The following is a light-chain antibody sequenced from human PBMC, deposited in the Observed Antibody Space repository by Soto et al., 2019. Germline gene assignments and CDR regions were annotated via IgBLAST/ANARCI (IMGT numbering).Light chain of an antibody. CDR3: QQANSFPLT. CDR2: AAS. J-gene: IGKJ4*01. Sequence: DIQMTQSPSSLSASVGDRVTITCRARQGISSWLAWHQQKPGKAPKLLIYAASCLQSGVPSRFSGSGSGTYFTLTISSLQPEDFATYYCQQANSFPLTFGGGTKVDIK. CDR1: QGISSW. V-gene: IGKV1D-12*01.